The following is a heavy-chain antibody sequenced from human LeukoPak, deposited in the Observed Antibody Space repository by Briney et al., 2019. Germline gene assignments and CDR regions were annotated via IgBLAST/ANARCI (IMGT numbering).Heavy chain of an antibody. V-gene: IGHV1-69*05. CDR1: GGTFSSYA. CDR2: IIPIFGTA. Sequence: ASVTVSCKASGGTFSSYAISWVRQAPGQGLEWMGGIIPIFGTANYAQKFQGRVTITTDESTSTAYMELSSLRSEDTAVYYCARKRSYCSSTSCLNWFDPWGQGTLVTVSS. J-gene: IGHJ5*02. CDR3: ARKRSYCSSTSCLNWFDP. D-gene: IGHD2-2*01.